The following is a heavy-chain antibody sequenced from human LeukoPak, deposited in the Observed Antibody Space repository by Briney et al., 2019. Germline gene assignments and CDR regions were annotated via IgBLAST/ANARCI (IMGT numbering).Heavy chain of an antibody. J-gene: IGHJ4*02. V-gene: IGHV3-30*04. Sequence: PGGSLRLSCAASGFTFSSYAMHWVRQAPGKGLEWVAVISYDGSNKYYADSVKGRFTISRDNSKNTLYLQMNSLRAEDTAVYYCARDDVVAGPFDSWGQGTLVTVSS. D-gene: IGHD6-19*01. CDR2: ISYDGSNK. CDR1: GFTFSSYA. CDR3: ARDDVVAGPFDS.